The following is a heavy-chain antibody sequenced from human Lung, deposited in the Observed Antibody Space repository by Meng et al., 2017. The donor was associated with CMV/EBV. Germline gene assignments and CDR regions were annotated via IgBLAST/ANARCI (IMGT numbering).Heavy chain of an antibody. D-gene: IGHD3-10*01. Sequence: ESXKISXEASGFNFSTYSLNWVRQAPGKGLEWVAFISRSTHYIYYADSVKARFTISRDTAKNSVYLQMNSLRAEDTAVYYCARDDGSGNVYDFYYGMDVWGRVNXV. V-gene: IGHV3-21*01. J-gene: IGHJ6*01. CDR2: ISRSTHYI. CDR3: ARDDGSGNVYDFYYGMDV. CDR1: GFNFSTYS.